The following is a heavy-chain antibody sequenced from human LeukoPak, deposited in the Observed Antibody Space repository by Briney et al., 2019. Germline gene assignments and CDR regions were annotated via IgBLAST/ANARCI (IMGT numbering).Heavy chain of an antibody. D-gene: IGHD5-12*01. CDR3: ARRTYPRYSGYVSSYFDY. Sequence: SETLSLTCAVYGGSFSGYYWSWIRQPPGKGLEWIGEINHSGSTNYNPSLKSRVTISVDTSKNQFSLKLSSVTAADTAVYYCARRTYPRYSGYVSSYFDYWGQGTLVTVSS. J-gene: IGHJ4*02. CDR1: GGSFSGYY. V-gene: IGHV4-34*01. CDR2: INHSGST.